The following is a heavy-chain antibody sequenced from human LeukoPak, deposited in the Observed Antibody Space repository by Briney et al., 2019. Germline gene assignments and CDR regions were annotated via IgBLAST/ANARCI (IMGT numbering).Heavy chain of an antibody. D-gene: IGHD3-10*01. CDR1: GDSVSSNSAA. Sequence: SQTLSLTCVISGDSVSSNSAAWNWIRQSPSRGLEWLGRTYYRSKWYNDYAVSVKSRITINPDTSKNQFSLQLNSVTPEDTAVYYCAGTYYYGSGDYYYYMDVWGKGTTVTVSS. V-gene: IGHV6-1*01. J-gene: IGHJ6*03. CDR3: AGTYYYGSGDYYYYMDV. CDR2: TYYRSKWYN.